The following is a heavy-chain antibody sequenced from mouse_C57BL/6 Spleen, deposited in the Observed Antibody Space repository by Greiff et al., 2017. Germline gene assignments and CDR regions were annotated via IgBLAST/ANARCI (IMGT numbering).Heavy chain of an antibody. J-gene: IGHJ2*01. CDR2: IRNKANNHAT. V-gene: IGHV6-6*01. CDR1: GFTFSDAW. CDR3: TTLTTLVATDY. Sequence: EVKLQESGGGLVQPGGSMKLSCAASGFTFSDAWMDWVRQSPEKGLEWVAEIRNKANNHATYYAESVKGRFTISRDDSKSSVYLQMNSLRAEDTGIYYGTTLTTLVATDYWGQGTALTVSS. D-gene: IGHD1-1*01.